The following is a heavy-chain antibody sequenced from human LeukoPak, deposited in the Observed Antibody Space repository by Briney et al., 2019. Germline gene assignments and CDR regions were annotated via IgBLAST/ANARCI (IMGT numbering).Heavy chain of an antibody. Sequence: GGSLRLSCAASGFTFSSYAMHWVRQAPGKGLEWVAVISYDGSNKYYADSVKGRFTISRDNSKNTLCLQMNSLRAEDTAVYYCARDWDDSSGYCDYWGQGTLVTVSS. V-gene: IGHV3-30-3*01. D-gene: IGHD3-22*01. J-gene: IGHJ4*02. CDR2: ISYDGSNK. CDR3: ARDWDDSSGYCDY. CDR1: GFTFSSYA.